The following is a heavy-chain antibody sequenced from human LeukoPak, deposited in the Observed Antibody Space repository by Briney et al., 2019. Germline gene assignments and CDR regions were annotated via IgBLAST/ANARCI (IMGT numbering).Heavy chain of an antibody. D-gene: IGHD6-13*01. CDR3: ARGPMYSSRFAGDY. J-gene: IGHJ4*02. V-gene: IGHV3-48*02. Sequence: GGSLRLSCAASGFTFSSYSINWVRRAPGKGLEWVSYISSSSSTIYYADSVKGRFTISRDNAKNSLYLQMNSLRDEDTAVYYCARGPMYSSRFAGDYWGQGTLVTVSS. CDR1: GFTFSSYS. CDR2: ISSSSSTI.